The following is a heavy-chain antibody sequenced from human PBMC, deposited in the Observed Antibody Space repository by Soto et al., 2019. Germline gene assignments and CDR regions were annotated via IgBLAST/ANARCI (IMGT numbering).Heavy chain of an antibody. D-gene: IGHD2-8*01. CDR1: GFSFSNYG. V-gene: IGHV3-30*18. J-gene: IGHJ4*02. CDR2: ISYDGSSK. Sequence: AGSLRLSCAESGFSFSNYGMHWVRQAPGKGLEWVAVISYDGSSKYHADSVKGRFTISRDNSKNTLHLQMNSLRAEDTAVYYCSKDRRGGRAVLDSWGQGTPVTVSS. CDR3: SKDRRGGRAVLDS.